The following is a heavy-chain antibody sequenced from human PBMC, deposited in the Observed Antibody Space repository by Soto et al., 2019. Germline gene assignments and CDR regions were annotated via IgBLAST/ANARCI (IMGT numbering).Heavy chain of an antibody. D-gene: IGHD2-2*01. Sequence: SETLSLTCTVSGGSISSYYWSWIRQPPGKGLEWIGYIYYSGSTNYNPSLKSRVTISVDTSKNQFSLKLSSVTAADTAVYYCAREEDCSSTSCYVRGAFDIWGQGTMVTVSS. CDR2: IYYSGST. V-gene: IGHV4-59*01. J-gene: IGHJ3*02. CDR3: AREEDCSSTSCYVRGAFDI. CDR1: GGSISSYY.